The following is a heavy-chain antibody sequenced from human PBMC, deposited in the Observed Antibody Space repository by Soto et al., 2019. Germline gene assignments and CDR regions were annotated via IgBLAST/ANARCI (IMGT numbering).Heavy chain of an antibody. J-gene: IGHJ3*02. Sequence: PSETLSLTCTVSGGSVSSGSHYWVWIRQPPGKGLEWIGSIYYNGDTYYNPSLKSRVTISVDTSKNQFSVKLNSVTAADTAVYYCARHQSIVVVTAARAFDIWGQGTMVNVSS. CDR1: GGSVSSGSHY. D-gene: IGHD2-15*01. CDR2: IYYNGDT. CDR3: ARHQSIVVVTAARAFDI. V-gene: IGHV4-39*01.